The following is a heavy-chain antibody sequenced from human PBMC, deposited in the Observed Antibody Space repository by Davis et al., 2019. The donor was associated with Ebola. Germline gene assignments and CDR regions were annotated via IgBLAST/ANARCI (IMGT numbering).Heavy chain of an antibody. Sequence: AASVKVSCKASGGTFSSYAISWVRQAPGQGLEWMGGIIPIFGTANYAQKFQGRVTITADESTSTAYMELSSLRSEDTAVYYCARDGGGSYLPWGQGTLVTVSS. CDR1: GGTFSSYA. J-gene: IGHJ5*02. CDR2: IIPIFGTA. D-gene: IGHD1-26*01. V-gene: IGHV1-69*13. CDR3: ARDGGGSYLP.